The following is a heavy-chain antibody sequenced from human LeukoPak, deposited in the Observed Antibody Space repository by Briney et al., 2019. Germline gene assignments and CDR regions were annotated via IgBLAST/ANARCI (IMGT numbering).Heavy chain of an antibody. CDR2: INPSGGST. D-gene: IGHD2-2*01. Sequence: GASVKVSCKASGYTFTSYYMHWVRQAPGQGLEWMGIINPSGGSTSYAQKFQGRVTMTRDTSTSTVYMELSSLRSEDTAVYYCARRYQCSSTSCYGYFQHWGQGTLVTVSS. CDR1: GYTFTSYY. J-gene: IGHJ1*01. V-gene: IGHV1-46*03. CDR3: ARRYQCSSTSCYGYFQH.